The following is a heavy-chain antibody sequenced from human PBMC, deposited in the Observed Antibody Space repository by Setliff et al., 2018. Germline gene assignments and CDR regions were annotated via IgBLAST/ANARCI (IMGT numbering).Heavy chain of an antibody. CDR1: GYTFTSYY. J-gene: IGHJ4*02. Sequence: ASVKVSCKASGYTFTSYYMHWVRQAPGQGLEWMGIINPSGGSTSYAQKFQGRVTMTRDTSTSTVYMELSSLRSEDTAVYYCARVLHSGSYDDPLDYWGQGTLVTVSP. V-gene: IGHV1-46*01. CDR3: ARVLHSGSYDDPLDY. CDR2: INPSGGST. D-gene: IGHD1-26*01.